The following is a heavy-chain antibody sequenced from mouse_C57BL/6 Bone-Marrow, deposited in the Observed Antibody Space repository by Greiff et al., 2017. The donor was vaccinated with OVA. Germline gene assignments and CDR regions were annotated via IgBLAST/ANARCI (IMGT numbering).Heavy chain of an antibody. CDR1: GYTFTDYY. Sequence: VQLQQSGPVLVKPGASVKMSCKASGYTFTDYYMNWVKQSHGKSLEWIGVINPYNGGTSYNQKFKGKATLTVDKSSSTAYMELNSLTSEDSAVYYCARGLRRRYYYAMDYWGQGTSVTVSS. D-gene: IGHD2-2*01. J-gene: IGHJ4*01. V-gene: IGHV1-19*01. CDR3: ARGLRRRYYYAMDY. CDR2: INPYNGGT.